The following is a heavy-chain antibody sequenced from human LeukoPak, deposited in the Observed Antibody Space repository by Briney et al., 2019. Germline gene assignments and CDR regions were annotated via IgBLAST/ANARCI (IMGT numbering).Heavy chain of an antibody. CDR2: IFYNEGT. D-gene: IGHD2-2*01. CDR1: SGSFRTYY. CDR3: VKSNSRYQPWTLDI. J-gene: IGHJ3*02. Sequence: SETLSLTCTVSSGSFRTYYWSWIRQPPGKGLEWIGYIFYNEGTSYNPSLRSRVTISVDTSNNQLSLKVNSVTAADTAMYYCVKSNSRYQPWTLDIWGRGTMVTVSS. V-gene: IGHV4-59*01.